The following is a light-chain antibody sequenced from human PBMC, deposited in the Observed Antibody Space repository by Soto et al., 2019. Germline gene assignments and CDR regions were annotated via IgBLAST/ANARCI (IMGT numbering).Light chain of an antibody. Sequence: DVQMTQSPSSLSASVGDRVTITCRASQSVTKWLAWYQQTPGKAPKSLIYATSILQGGVPSRFSGTGSGTHFTLTIDGLQPEDSATYYCQQYDNFPPTFGGGTKVEI. J-gene: IGKJ4*01. CDR2: ATS. CDR1: QSVTKW. CDR3: QQYDNFPPT. V-gene: IGKV1D-16*01.